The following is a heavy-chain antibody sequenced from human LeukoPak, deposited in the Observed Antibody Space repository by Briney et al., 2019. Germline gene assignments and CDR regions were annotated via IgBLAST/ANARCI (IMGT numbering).Heavy chain of an antibody. J-gene: IGHJ4*02. CDR1: GFTFSSYS. V-gene: IGHV3-48*02. CDR3: ARDQYCSSTSCYTHFDY. CDR2: ISSSSSTI. Sequence: GGSLRLSCAASGFTFSSYSMNWVRQAPGKGLEWVSYISSSSSTIYYADSVKGRFTISRDNAKNSLYLQMNSLRDEDTAVYYCARDQYCSSTSCYTHFDYWGQGTLVTASS. D-gene: IGHD2-2*02.